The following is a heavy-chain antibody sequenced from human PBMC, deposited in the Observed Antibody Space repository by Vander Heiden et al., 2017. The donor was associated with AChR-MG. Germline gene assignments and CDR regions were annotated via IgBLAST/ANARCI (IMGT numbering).Heavy chain of an antibody. Sequence: EVQLLESGGGLVQPGGSLSLCCAASGFTFSSYAMSWVRQAQGKGLGWVSAISGSGGSTYYGKSVKGRFTISRDNSKNTLYLQMNSLRAEDTAVYYCATPLEGGGYSYGYPRLYGMDVWGQGTTVTVSS. V-gene: IGHV3-23*01. CDR1: GFTFSSYA. CDR3: ATPLEGGGYSYGYPRLYGMDV. D-gene: IGHD5-18*01. J-gene: IGHJ6*02. CDR2: ISGSGGST.